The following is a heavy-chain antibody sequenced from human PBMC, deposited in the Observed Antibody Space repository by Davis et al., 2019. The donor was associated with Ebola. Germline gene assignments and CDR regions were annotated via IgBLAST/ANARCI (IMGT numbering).Heavy chain of an antibody. V-gene: IGHV3-21*01. CDR2: ISSSSNYI. Sequence: GESLKISCAASGFTFSSYSMNWVRQAPGKGLEWVSTISSSSNYIYYAESVKGRFTISRDNAKNSLTLQMNSLGGEDTAVYYCARGRRLLADAFHIWGQGTMVTASS. CDR3: ARGRRLLADAFHI. J-gene: IGHJ3*02. CDR1: GFTFSSYS. D-gene: IGHD2-8*02.